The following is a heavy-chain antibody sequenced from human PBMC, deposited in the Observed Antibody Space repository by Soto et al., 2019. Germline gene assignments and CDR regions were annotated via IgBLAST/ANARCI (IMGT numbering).Heavy chain of an antibody. CDR3: ARDRGGFSP. V-gene: IGHV3-11*01. Sequence: PGGSLRLSCVASGFAFSDYYMNWIRQTPEKGLEWVAYISSSGDAIYYAHSVKGRFTISRDNAKNSVYLEMSSLRVEDTAVYYCARDRGGFSPWGQGVLVTSPQ. D-gene: IGHD4-17*01. CDR1: GFAFSDYY. CDR2: ISSSGDAI. J-gene: IGHJ5*02.